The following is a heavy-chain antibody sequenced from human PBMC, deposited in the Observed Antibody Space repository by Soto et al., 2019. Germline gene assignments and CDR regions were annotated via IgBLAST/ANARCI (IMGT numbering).Heavy chain of an antibody. CDR1: GCSISSYY. CDR3: ARDSPHGHFDY. CDR2: IYYSGST. J-gene: IGHJ4*02. Sequence: SETLSLTCSVSGCSISSYYWSWIRQPPGKGLEWIGYIYYSGSTNYNPSLKSRVTISVDTSKNQFSLKLSSVTAADTAVYYCARDSPHGHFDYWGQGTLVTVSS. V-gene: IGHV4-59*01.